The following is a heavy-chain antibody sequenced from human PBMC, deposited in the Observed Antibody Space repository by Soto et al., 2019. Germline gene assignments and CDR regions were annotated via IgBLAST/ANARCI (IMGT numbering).Heavy chain of an antibody. CDR1: GFTFSSHS. CDR3: ARGPRYSYGLLDC. CDR2: ISDSSSTI. Sequence: EVHLVESGGGLVQPGGSLRLSCAASGFTFSSHSMNWVRQAPGKGLEWVSYISDSSSTIYYADSVKGRFTISRDNAKNSLVRQLSSRRAEDTAVYYCARGPRYSYGLLDCWGQGTLVTVSS. V-gene: IGHV3-48*01. J-gene: IGHJ4*02. D-gene: IGHD5-18*01.